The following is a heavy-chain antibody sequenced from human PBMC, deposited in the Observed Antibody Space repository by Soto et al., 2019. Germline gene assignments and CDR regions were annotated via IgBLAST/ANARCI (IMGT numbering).Heavy chain of an antibody. V-gene: IGHV3-30*03. CDR3: APGRPYFDY. CDR1: GFTFSSYG. CDR2: ISYDGSNK. Sequence: GGSLRLSCAASGFTFSSYGMHWVRQAPGKGLEWVAVISYDGSNKYYADSVKGRFTISRDNSKNTLYLQMNSLRAEDTAVYYCAPGRPYFDYWGQGTLVTVSS. D-gene: IGHD6-6*01. J-gene: IGHJ4*02.